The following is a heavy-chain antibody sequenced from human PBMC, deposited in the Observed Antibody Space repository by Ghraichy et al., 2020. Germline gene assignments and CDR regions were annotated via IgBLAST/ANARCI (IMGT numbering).Heavy chain of an antibody. CDR2: INPNSGGT. CDR1: GYTFTGYY. V-gene: IGHV1-2*02. Sequence: ASVKVSCKASGYTFTGYYMHWVRQAPGQGLEWMGWINPNSGGTNYAQKFQGRVTMTRDTSISTAYMELSRLRSDDTAVYYCVTYCSSTSCYLKEGYYYYGMDVWGQGTTVTVSS. J-gene: IGHJ6*02. CDR3: VTYCSSTSCYLKEGYYYYGMDV. D-gene: IGHD2-2*01.